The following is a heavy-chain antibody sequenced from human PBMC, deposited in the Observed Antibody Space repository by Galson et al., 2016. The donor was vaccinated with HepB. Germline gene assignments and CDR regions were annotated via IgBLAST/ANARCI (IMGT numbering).Heavy chain of an antibody. J-gene: IGHJ4*02. CDR2: ISSSSSSI. CDR3: ASPRGRLVMPPDY. CDR1: GFSVSSYT. V-gene: IGHV3-21*01. Sequence: SLRLSCAASGFSVSSYTMNWVRQAPGKGLEWISSISSSSSSIYYADSVKGRFTVSRDNAKNSLFLQMNTLRAEDTAVYYCASPRGRLVMPPDYWGQGTLVTVSS. D-gene: IGHD6-6*01.